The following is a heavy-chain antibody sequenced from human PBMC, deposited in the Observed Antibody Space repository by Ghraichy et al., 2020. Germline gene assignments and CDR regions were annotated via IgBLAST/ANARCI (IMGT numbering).Heavy chain of an antibody. V-gene: IGHV3-7*03. J-gene: IGHJ5*02. CDR1: GFTFKNHW. CDR3: ARGGGWLSDR. D-gene: IGHD6-19*01. Sequence: GGSLRLSCAASGFTFKNHWMNWVRQAPGKALEWVAIIKQDGSETHYVDSVKGRFTISRDNAQNSLYLQMKFLRAEDTAAYYCARGGGWLSDRWGQGTLVTVSS. CDR2: IKQDGSET.